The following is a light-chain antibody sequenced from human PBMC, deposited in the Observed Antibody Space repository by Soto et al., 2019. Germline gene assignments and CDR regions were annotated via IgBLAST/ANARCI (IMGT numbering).Light chain of an antibody. CDR3: QQYQTATRT. J-gene: IGKJ1*01. CDR1: QSFXSSY. CDR2: CAS. Sequence: IVMTQSPATLSVSPGERASLSCRASQSFXSSYIAWYQQKRGQAPRRPXACASIMATGSPDRLSGSGSETDFTLTISRLDPEDFALYYFQQYQTATRTFGQGTKVDIK. V-gene: IGKV3-20*01.